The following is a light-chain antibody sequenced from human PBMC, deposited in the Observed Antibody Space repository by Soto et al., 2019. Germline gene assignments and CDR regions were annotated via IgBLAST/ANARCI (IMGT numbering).Light chain of an antibody. V-gene: IGKV3-11*01. J-gene: IGKJ5*01. Sequence: EIVLTQSPATLSFSPGERATLSCRASQSVSSYLAWYQQKPGQAPRLLIYDASNRATGIPARFSGSGSGTEFTLTISSLQFEDFAAYYCQQLKGYPITFGQGTRLEIK. CDR1: QSVSSY. CDR3: QQLKGYPIT. CDR2: DAS.